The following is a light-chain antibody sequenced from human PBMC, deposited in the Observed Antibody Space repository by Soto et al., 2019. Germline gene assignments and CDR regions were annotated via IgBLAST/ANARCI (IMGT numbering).Light chain of an antibody. CDR2: GAS. J-gene: IGKJ2*01. CDR3: QQYHNWPPQYT. CDR1: QSVASN. V-gene: IGKV3-15*01. Sequence: EIVMTQSPASLSVSPGDGATLSCRASQSVASNVAWYQQKPGQRPRLLIHGASTRAVGVPARFSGSGSGTDFTLTISSLQSEDFAVYYGQQYHNWPPQYTFGQGTKLQIK.